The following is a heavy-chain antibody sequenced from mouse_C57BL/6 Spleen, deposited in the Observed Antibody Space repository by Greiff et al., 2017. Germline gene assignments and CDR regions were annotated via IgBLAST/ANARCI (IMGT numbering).Heavy chain of an antibody. J-gene: IGHJ2*01. V-gene: IGHV5-9*01. Sequence: EVKLMESGGGLVKPGGSLKLSCAASGFTFSSYTMSWVRQTPGKRLEWVGTISGCGGNTYYPDSVKGRFTISRDKAKNTLYLKMSSLRSEDTALYCCARLDLTWTFDYWGQGTTLTVSS. D-gene: IGHD4-1*01. CDR1: GFTFSSYT. CDR3: ARLDLTWTFDY. CDR2: ISGCGGNT.